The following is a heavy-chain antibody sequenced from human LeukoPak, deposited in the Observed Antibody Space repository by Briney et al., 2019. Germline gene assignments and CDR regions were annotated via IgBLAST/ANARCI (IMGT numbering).Heavy chain of an antibody. CDR3: ARVKGIVVPAALDYYYYYYMDV. CDR1: GGSISSSSYY. J-gene: IGHJ6*03. D-gene: IGHD2-2*01. V-gene: IGHV4-61*02. CDR2: IYTSGST. Sequence: SETLSLTCTVSGGSISSSSYYWSWIRQPAGKGLEWIGRIYTSGSTNYNPSLKSRVTMSVDTSKNQFSLKLSSVTAADTAVYYCARVKGIVVPAALDYYYYYYMDVWGKGTTVTISS.